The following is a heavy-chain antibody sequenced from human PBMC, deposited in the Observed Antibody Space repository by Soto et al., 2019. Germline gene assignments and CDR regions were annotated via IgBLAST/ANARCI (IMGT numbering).Heavy chain of an antibody. CDR3: ASDPGIAAAGMDY. J-gene: IGHJ4*02. CDR2: ISSSSSRI. Sequence: EVQLVESGGGLIQPGGSLRLSCAASGFSFNTYAMNWVRQAPGKGLEWISYISSSSSRIYYADSVKGRLTLSRDNAKNSLYLQMNSLRAEDTAVYYCASDPGIAAAGMDYWGQGTLVTVSS. D-gene: IGHD6-25*01. V-gene: IGHV3-48*04. CDR1: GFSFNTYA.